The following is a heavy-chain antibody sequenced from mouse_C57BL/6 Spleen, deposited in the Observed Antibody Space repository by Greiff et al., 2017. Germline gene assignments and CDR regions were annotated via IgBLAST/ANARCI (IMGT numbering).Heavy chain of an antibody. CDR2: IYPSDSET. V-gene: IGHV1-61*01. CDR1: GYTFTSYW. J-gene: IGHJ2*01. CDR3: ARRDSSGSFDY. Sequence: QVQLQQPGAELVRPGSSVKLSCKASGYTFTSYWMDWVKQRPGQGLEWIGNIYPSDSETHYNQKFKDKATLTVDKSSSTAYMQLSSLTSEDSAVSYCARRDSSGSFDYWGQGTTLTVSS. D-gene: IGHD3-2*02.